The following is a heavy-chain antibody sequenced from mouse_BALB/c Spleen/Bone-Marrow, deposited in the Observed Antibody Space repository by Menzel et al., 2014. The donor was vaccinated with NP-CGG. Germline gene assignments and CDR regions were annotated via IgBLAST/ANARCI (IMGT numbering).Heavy chain of an antibody. J-gene: IGHJ4*01. V-gene: IGHV2-5-1*01. CDR2: IWRSEST. CDR3: AKRGGGNYESYYAMDY. D-gene: IGHD2-1*01. CDR1: GFSLTDYG. Sequence: QVHVKQSGPSLVQPSQSLSITCTVSGFSLTDYGVHWVRQSPGKGLEWLGLIWRSESTDYNPAFMSRLSITKDNSKSQVFFKMNSLQADDTAIYYCAKRGGGNYESYYAMDYWGQGTSVTVSS.